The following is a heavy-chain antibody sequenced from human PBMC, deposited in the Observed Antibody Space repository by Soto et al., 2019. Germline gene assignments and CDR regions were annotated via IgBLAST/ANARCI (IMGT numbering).Heavy chain of an antibody. J-gene: IGHJ4*02. CDR2: ISSSSSYI. D-gene: IGHD5-18*01. CDR1: GFTFSSYS. V-gene: IGHV3-21*01. CDR3: ARDTAMDLYYFDY. Sequence: EVQLVESGGGLVQPGGSLRLSCAASGFTFSSYSMNWVRQAPGKGLEWVSSISSSSSYIYYADSVKGRFTISRDNAKNSLYLQMNSLRAEDTAVDYCARDTAMDLYYFDYWGQGTLVTVSS.